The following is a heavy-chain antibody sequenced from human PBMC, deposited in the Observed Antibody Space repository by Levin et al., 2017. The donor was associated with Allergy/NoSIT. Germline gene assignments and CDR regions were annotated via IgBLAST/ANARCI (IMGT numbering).Heavy chain of an antibody. Sequence: GGSLRLSCAASGFTFSSYWMSWVRQAPGKGLEWVANIKQDGSEKYYVDSVKGRFTISRDNAKNSLYLQMNSLRAEDTAVYYCARSGQLLYYYYYGMDGWGQGTTVTVSS. D-gene: IGHD2-2*02. CDR3: ARSGQLLYYYYYGMDG. CDR2: IKQDGSEK. V-gene: IGHV3-7*01. J-gene: IGHJ6*02. CDR1: GFTFSSYW.